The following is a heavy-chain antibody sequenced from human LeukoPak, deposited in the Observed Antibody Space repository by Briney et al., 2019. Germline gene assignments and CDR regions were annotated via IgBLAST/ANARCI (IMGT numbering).Heavy chain of an antibody. CDR2: IYYTGTT. D-gene: IGHD4-17*01. CDR3: ARQPHTVTTGSDY. J-gene: IGHJ4*02. CDR1: GGSFSTYY. V-gene: IGHV4-59*01. Sequence: SETLSLTCAVSGGSFSTYYWSWIRQPPGKGLEWIGFIYYTGTTNYNPSLKSRVTISVDTSKNQFSLKLSSVTAADTAVYYCARQPHTVTTGSDYWGQGTLVTVSS.